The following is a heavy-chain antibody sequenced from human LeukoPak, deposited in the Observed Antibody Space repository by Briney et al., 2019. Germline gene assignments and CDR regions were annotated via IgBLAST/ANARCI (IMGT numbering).Heavy chain of an antibody. CDR1: GYSISSGYY. CDR2: IYHSGST. J-gene: IGHJ4*02. Sequence: SETLSLTCTVSGYSISSGYYWGWIRQPPGKGLEWIGSIYHSGSTYYNPSLKSRVTISIDTSKNQFSLTLSSVTTADTAVYYCARINYGDYWGQGTLVTVSS. CDR3: ARINYGDY. V-gene: IGHV4-38-2*02.